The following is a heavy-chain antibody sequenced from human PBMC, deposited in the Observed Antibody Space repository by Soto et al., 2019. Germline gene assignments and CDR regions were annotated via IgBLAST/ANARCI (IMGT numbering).Heavy chain of an antibody. CDR2: VYSSGST. Sequence: SETLSLTCTVSGDSITSYNWNWLRQPPGKALEWIGYVYSSGSTNYNPSLKSRVTISVDTSRNQFSLKVNSVTAADTAMYYCARRAVVAVTGSLDNWLDPWGQGIVVTVSS. CDR3: ARRAVVAVTGSLDNWLDP. CDR1: GDSITSYN. V-gene: IGHV4-59*01. J-gene: IGHJ5*02. D-gene: IGHD2-21*01.